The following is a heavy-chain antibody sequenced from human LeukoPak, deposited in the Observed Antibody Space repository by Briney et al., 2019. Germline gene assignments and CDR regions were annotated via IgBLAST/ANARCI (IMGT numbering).Heavy chain of an antibody. CDR3: ARFSAQLRFLEWRPMDV. J-gene: IGHJ6*03. V-gene: IGHV4-30-4*01. D-gene: IGHD3-3*01. CDR2: IFYSGST. Sequence: SQTLSLTCTVSGGSIGSSDYYWSWTRQPPGKGLEWIGYIFYSGSTHYNPSLRSRVTISLDTSKNQFSLKLSSVTAADTAVYYCARFSAQLRFLEWRPMDVWGKGTTVTVSS. CDR1: GGSIGSSDYY.